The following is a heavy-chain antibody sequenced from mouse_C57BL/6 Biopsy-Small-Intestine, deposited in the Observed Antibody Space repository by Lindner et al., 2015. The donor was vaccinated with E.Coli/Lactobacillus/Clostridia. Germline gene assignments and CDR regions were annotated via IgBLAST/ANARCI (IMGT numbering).Heavy chain of an antibody. CDR3: ASDAGTDV. D-gene: IGHD4-1*01. V-gene: IGHV1-80*01. Sequence: VQLQESGAELVKPGASVKISCKASGYAFSNYWMNWVKQRPGKGLEWIGQIYPGDGDTKYNGKFKGKATLTADKSSNTAYMQLSSLTSEDSAVYFCASDAGTDVWGTGTTVTVSS. J-gene: IGHJ1*03. CDR2: IYPGDGDT. CDR1: GYAFSNYW.